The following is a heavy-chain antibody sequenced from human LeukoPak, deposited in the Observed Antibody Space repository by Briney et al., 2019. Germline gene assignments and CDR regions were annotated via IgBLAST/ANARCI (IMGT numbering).Heavy chain of an antibody. CDR1: GDRFTSYW. J-gene: IGHJ5*02. Sequence: PGESLKISCKGYGDRFTSYWVAWVRQMPGKGLEWMGIIFPGDSDTRYSPSIQGQVTISVDRSISTAYLQWSSLKASDTAIHYCARRPLHSQNWLAPWGQGPLVTVSS. CDR3: ARRPLHSQNWLAP. V-gene: IGHV5-51*01. CDR2: IFPGDSDT.